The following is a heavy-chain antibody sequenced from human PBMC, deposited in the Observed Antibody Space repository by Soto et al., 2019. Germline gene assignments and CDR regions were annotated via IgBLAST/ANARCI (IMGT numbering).Heavy chain of an antibody. CDR1: GDSVSSNSAA. Sequence: KQSQTLSLTCAISGDSVSSNSAAWNWIRQSPSRGLEWLGRTYYRSKWYNDYAVSVKSRITINPDTSKNQFSLQLNSVTPEDTAVYYCARENCSGGSCYGDLEHNWFDPWGQGTLVTVSS. D-gene: IGHD2-15*01. J-gene: IGHJ5*02. CDR2: TYYRSKWYN. V-gene: IGHV6-1*01. CDR3: ARENCSGGSCYGDLEHNWFDP.